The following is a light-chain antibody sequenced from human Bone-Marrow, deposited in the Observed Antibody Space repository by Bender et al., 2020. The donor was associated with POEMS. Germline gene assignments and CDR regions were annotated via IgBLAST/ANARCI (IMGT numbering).Light chain of an antibody. V-gene: IGLV2-14*02. CDR3: SSFTTTNTLI. J-gene: IGLJ2*01. Sequence: QSALTQPASVSGSPGQSITISCTGTSSDVGSYNFVSWYQQLPGKAPKLVIYDVTRRPSGASNRFSGSKSGSTASLTISGVQPDDEAAYYCSSFTTTNTLIFGGGTKVTVL. CDR1: SSDVGSYNF. CDR2: DVT.